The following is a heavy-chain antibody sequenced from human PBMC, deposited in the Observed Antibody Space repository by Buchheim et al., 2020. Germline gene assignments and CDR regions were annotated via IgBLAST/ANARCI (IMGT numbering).Heavy chain of an antibody. J-gene: IGHJ4*02. V-gene: IGHV3-7*01. CDR2: IDEDGSGR. D-gene: IGHD2-21*02. CDR1: GFTFSYDW. Sequence: EVRLVESGGGLAQPGGSLRLSCAASGFTFSYDWMSWVRQAPGKGLEWVATIDEDGSGRYHVDSVKGRFTISRENAKNSLSLQMSSLRVEDTAVYYCVRGDLDFWGQGTL. CDR3: VRGDLDF.